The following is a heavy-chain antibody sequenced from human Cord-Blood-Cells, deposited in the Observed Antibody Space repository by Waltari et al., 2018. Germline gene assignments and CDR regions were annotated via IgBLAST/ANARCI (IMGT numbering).Heavy chain of an antibody. CDR3: TRVLQSLFSSSGAFDI. V-gene: IGHV3-49*04. D-gene: IGHD6-6*01. CDR1: GFTFGDYA. Sequence: EVQLVESGGGLVQPGRSLRLSCTASGFTFGDYAMSWVRQAPGKGLEWVGFIRSKAYGGTTEYAASVKGRFTISRDDSKSIAYLQMNSLKTEDTAVYYCTRVLQSLFSSSGAFDIWGQGTMVTVSS. J-gene: IGHJ3*02. CDR2: IRSKAYGGTT.